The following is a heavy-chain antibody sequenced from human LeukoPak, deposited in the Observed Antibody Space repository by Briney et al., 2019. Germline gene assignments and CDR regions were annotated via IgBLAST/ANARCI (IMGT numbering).Heavy chain of an antibody. CDR1: GFTFSSYS. CDR3: ARVVLVAAAGYFDY. Sequence: GGSLRLSCAASGFTFSSYSMNWVRQAPGEGLEWVSSISSSSSYIYYADSVKGRFTISRDNAKNSLYLQMNSLRAEDTAVYYCARVVLVAAAGYFDYWGQGTLVTVSS. CDR2: ISSSSSYI. V-gene: IGHV3-21*01. D-gene: IGHD6-13*01. J-gene: IGHJ4*02.